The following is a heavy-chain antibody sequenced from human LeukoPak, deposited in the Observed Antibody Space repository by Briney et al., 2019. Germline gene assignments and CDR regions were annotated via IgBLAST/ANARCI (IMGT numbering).Heavy chain of an antibody. J-gene: IGHJ4*02. Sequence: GASVKVSCKASGYTFTSYDINWVRQAPGQGLEWMGGIIPIFGTANYAQKFQGRVTITTDESTSTAYMELSSLRSEDTAVYYCARGTVGALYYFDYWGQGTLVTVSS. CDR2: IIPIFGTA. D-gene: IGHD1-26*01. CDR3: ARGTVGALYYFDY. CDR1: GYTFTSYD. V-gene: IGHV1-69*05.